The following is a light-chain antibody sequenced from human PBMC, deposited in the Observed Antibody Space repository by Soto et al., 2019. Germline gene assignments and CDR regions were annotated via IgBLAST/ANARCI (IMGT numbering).Light chain of an antibody. V-gene: IGKV1-33*01. CDR2: DAS. Sequence: DIQMTQSPSSLSASVGDRVTIACQANQDIGNYLNWYQQKPGKAPRLLIYDASNLEIGVPSRFSGSGSRTDFTFTISNLQPVDSATYYCQQYDTQPPYKFGQGTKVDIK. CDR3: QQYDTQPPYK. CDR1: QDIGNY. J-gene: IGKJ2*01.